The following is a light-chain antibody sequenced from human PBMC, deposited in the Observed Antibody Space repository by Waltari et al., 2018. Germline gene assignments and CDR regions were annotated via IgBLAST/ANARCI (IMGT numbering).Light chain of an antibody. V-gene: IGKV1-33*01. CDR2: AAS. CDR1: QHIGNY. J-gene: IGKJ2*01. CDR3: QQYLSLPYT. Sequence: DIQMTQSPSSLSASVGDKVTITCQASQHIGNYLNWYQQKPGKAPNLLIHAASNLEGGVPSRFSGRGSGTHFSFTISSLQPGDFATYYCQQYLSLPYTFGQGTILDI.